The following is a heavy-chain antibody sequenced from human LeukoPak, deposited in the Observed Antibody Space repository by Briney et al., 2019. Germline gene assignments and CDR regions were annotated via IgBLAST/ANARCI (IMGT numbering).Heavy chain of an antibody. Sequence: ASVKVSGKVSGYNFTNYYMHWVQQAPGKGLEWMELVDPEDGETIYAEKFQGRVTITADTSTDTAYMELSSLRSEDTAVYYCASGYSYGPPSGYYYMDVWGKGTTVTVSS. CDR3: ASGYSYGPPSGYYYMDV. CDR1: GYNFTNYY. J-gene: IGHJ6*03. D-gene: IGHD5-18*01. CDR2: VDPEDGET. V-gene: IGHV1-69-2*01.